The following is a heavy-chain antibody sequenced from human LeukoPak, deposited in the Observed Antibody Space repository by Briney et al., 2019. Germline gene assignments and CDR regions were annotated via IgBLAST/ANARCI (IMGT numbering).Heavy chain of an antibody. V-gene: IGHV1-69*06. CDR3: ARGDTAMAFYYFDY. D-gene: IGHD5-18*01. CDR1: GGTFSSYA. CDR2: IIPIFGTA. J-gene: IGHJ4*02. Sequence: SVKVSCKASGGTFSSYAISWVRQAPGQGLEWMGGIIPIFGTANYAQKFQGRVTITADKSTSTAYMELSSLRPEDTAVYYCARGDTAMAFYYFDYWGQGTLVTVSS.